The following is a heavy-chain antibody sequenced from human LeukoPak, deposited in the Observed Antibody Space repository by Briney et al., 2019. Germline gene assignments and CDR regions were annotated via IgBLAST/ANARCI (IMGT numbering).Heavy chain of an antibody. CDR2: INHSGST. J-gene: IGHJ4*02. CDR1: GGSFSGYY. D-gene: IGHD2-2*02. V-gene: IGHV4-34*01. Sequence: PSETLSLTCAVYGGSFSGYYWSWIRQPPGKGLEWIGEINHSGSTNYDPSLKSRVTISVDTSKNQFSLKLSSVTAADTAVYYCARDRGQPLLYPGYVDYWGQGTLVTVSS. CDR3: ARDRGQPLLYPGYVDY.